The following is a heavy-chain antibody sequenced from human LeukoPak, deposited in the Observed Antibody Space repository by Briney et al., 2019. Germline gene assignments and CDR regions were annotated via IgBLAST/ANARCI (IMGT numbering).Heavy chain of an antibody. V-gene: IGHV4-4*09. Sequence: SETLSLICTVSDGYISGFYWSWIRQTPEMRLEWIGYIHNSGSIKYSPSLKSRATMSMDRSKNQFSLSLSSVTAADTAVYFCAGTDYDSMTGAISFDYWGQGIRVTVSS. CDR3: AGTDYDSMTGAISFDY. J-gene: IGHJ4*02. D-gene: IGHD5-12*01. CDR2: IHNSGSI. CDR1: DGYISGFY.